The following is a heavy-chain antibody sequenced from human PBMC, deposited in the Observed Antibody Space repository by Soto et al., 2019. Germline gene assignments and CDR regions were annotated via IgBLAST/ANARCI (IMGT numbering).Heavy chain of an antibody. CDR3: ASWSYYYYMDV. CDR2: IYYSGST. CDR1: GGSISSYY. V-gene: IGHV4-59*08. Sequence: SETLSLTCTVSGGSISSYYWSWIRQPPGKGLEWIGYIYYSGSTNYNPSLKSRVTISVDTSKNQFSLKLSSVTAADTAVYYCASWSYYYYMDVWGKGTTVTVSS. J-gene: IGHJ6*03.